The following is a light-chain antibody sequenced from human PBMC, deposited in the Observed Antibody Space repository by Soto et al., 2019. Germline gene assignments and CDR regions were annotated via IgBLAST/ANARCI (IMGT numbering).Light chain of an antibody. V-gene: IGKV3-11*01. J-gene: IGKJ5*01. CDR3: QQRSDWPLT. CDR2: EAS. Sequence: EVVLTQSPATLSLSPGETATLSCRASRSVDSHLAWYQHKPGQAPRLLIFEASTRATGVPARFSGSGSGTHSTLTINSLEPEDFAVYYCQQRSDWPLTFGQGTRLEIK. CDR1: RSVDSH.